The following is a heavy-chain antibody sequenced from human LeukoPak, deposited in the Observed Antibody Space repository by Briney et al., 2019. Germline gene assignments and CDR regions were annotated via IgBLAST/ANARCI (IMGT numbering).Heavy chain of an antibody. CDR3: ARKGLTAGLDY. J-gene: IGHJ4*02. CDR2: IYSTGST. Sequence: SETLSLTCDVSGGSISSYFWSWSRQPPGKGLEWIGYIYSTGSTNYNPSLKSRVTISVDTSKNQFSLKLNSGTAADTAVYYCARKGLTAGLDYWGQGTLVTVSS. V-gene: IGHV4-59*01. D-gene: IGHD5-18*01. CDR1: GGSISSYF.